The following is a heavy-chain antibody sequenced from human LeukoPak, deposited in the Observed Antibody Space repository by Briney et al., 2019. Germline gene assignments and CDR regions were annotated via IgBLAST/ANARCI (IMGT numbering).Heavy chain of an antibody. CDR3: ASRRTSSSYYFDY. CDR1: GGTFSSYA. CDR2: IIPIFGTA. J-gene: IGHJ4*02. Sequence: ASVQVSCKASGGTFSSYAISWVRQAPGQGLEWMGGIIPIFGTANYAQKFQGRVTITADESTSAAYMELSSLGSEDTAVYYCASRRTSSSYYFDYWGQGTLVTVSS. D-gene: IGHD6-6*01. V-gene: IGHV1-69*13.